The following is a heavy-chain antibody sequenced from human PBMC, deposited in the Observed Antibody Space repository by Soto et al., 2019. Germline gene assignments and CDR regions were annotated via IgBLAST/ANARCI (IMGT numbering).Heavy chain of an antibody. V-gene: IGHV3-30*18. CDR3: AKGGRQWLVTSDFNY. D-gene: IGHD6-19*01. CDR2: VSHDGRNT. CDR1: GFTFSDYA. J-gene: IGHJ4*02. Sequence: VQLVESGGGVVQPGRSLRLSCAASGFTFSDYAMHWVRQAPGKGLEGVAGVSHDGRNTHYADSVKGRFTISRDSSKNTVSLEMTSLRAEDRAVYYGAKGGRQWLVTSDFNYWGQGALVTVSS.